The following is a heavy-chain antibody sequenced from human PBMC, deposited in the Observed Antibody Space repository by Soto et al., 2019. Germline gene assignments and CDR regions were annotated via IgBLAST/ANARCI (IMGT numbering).Heavy chain of an antibody. CDR3: ARGPYCSSTSCYVSVFDY. V-gene: IGHV1-69*13. Sequence: VASVKVSCKASGGTFISYAISWVRQAPGQGLEWMGGIIPIFGTANYAQKFQGRVTITADESTSTAYMELSSLRSEDTAVYYCARGPYCSSTSCYVSVFDYWGQGTLVTVSS. CDR1: GGTFISYA. J-gene: IGHJ4*02. CDR2: IIPIFGTA. D-gene: IGHD2-2*01.